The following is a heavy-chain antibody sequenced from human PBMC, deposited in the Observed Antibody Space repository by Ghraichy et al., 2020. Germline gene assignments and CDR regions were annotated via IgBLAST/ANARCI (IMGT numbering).Heavy chain of an antibody. CDR2: ISSSGSTI. CDR1: GFTFSDYY. D-gene: IGHD3-10*01. Sequence: LSLTCAASGFTFSDYYMSWIRQAPGKGLEWVSYISSSGSTIYYADSVKGRFTISRDNAKNSLYLQMNSLRAEDTAVYYCARGTRQREFTLGGVWGQGTTVTVSS. J-gene: IGHJ6*02. CDR3: ARGTRQREFTLGGV. V-gene: IGHV3-11*04.